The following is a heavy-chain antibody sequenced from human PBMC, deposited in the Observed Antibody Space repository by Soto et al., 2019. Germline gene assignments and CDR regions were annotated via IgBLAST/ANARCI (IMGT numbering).Heavy chain of an antibody. J-gene: IGHJ5*02. D-gene: IGHD6-6*01. CDR3: ARVVGTAARRWFDP. CDR1: GGSIRSNIYY. Sequence: SETLSLTCSFSGGSIRSNIYYLGWIRQPPGKGLEWIATVHYSGSTYYTPSLRNRVTISADTSNNQFSLKLSSVTAADTAVYYCARVVGTAARRWFDPWGQGTLVTVSS. CDR2: VHYSGST. V-gene: IGHV4-39*01.